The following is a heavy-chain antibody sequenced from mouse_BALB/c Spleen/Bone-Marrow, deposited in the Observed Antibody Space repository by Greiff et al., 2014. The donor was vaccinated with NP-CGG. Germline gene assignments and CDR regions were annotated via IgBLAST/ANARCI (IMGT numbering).Heavy chain of an antibody. Sequence: EVQLQESGGGLVQPGGSLKLSCAASGFTFSNYGMSWVRQTPDKGLEMIATVNVNGDRTYHPDSVKGRFTISRDNAKNTLSLQMSSLKSEDTAMYYCARGYDYSSWFAYWGQGTLVTVSA. J-gene: IGHJ3*01. D-gene: IGHD2-4*01. V-gene: IGHV5-6-3*01. CDR3: ARGYDYSSWFAY. CDR2: VNVNGDRT. CDR1: GFTFSNYG.